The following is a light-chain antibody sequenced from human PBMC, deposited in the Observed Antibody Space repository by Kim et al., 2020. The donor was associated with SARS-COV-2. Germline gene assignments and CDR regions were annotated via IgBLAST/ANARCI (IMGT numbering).Light chain of an antibody. J-gene: IGKJ5*01. CDR3: LQHSTYPIT. Sequence: ASVGDRVTISCRASQDIRNDLGWYQQNPGRAPKRLLYGASSLQSGVPSRFSGSGSGTEFTLTISSVQPEDFATYFCLQHSTYPITFVQGTRLEI. CDR1: QDIRND. CDR2: GAS. V-gene: IGKV1-17*01.